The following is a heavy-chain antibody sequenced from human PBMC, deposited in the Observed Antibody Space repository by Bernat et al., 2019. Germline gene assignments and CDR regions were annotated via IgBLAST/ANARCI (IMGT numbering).Heavy chain of an antibody. V-gene: IGHV4-59*01. Sequence: QVQLQESGPGLVKPSETLSLTCTVSGGSISSYYWSWIRQPPGRGLEWIGYIYYSGSTNYNPSLKSRVTISVDTSKNQFSLKLSSVTAADTAVYYCARHRTGYYEADYWGQGTLVTVSS. D-gene: IGHD3/OR15-3a*01. CDR1: GGSISSYY. J-gene: IGHJ4*02. CDR3: ARHRTGYYEADY. CDR2: IYYSGST.